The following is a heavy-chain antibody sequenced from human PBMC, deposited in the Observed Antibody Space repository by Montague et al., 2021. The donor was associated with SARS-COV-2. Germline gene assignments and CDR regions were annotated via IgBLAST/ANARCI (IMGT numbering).Heavy chain of an antibody. D-gene: IGHD6-19*01. V-gene: IGHV3-30-3*01. J-gene: IGHJ4*02. CDR3: ARDFSHSSGWYGGEAFDY. CDR1: GFTFSSYA. CDR2: ISYDGSNK. Sequence: SLRLSCAASGFTFSSYAMHWVRQAPGKGLEWVAVISYDGSNKYYADSVKGRFTISRDNSKNTLSLQINSLRAEDTAVYYCARDFSHSSGWYGGEAFDYWGQGTLVTVSS.